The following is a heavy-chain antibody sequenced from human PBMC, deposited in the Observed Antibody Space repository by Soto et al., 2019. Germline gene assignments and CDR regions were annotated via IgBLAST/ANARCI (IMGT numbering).Heavy chain of an antibody. Sequence: GGSLRLSCAASGFTFSSYSMNWVRQAPGKGLEWVSSISSSSSYIYYADSVKGRFTISRDNAKNSLYLQMNSLRAEDTAVYYCARDRSVAMVRGGPYYYYGMDVWGQGTTVTVSS. CDR3: ARDRSVAMVRGGPYYYYGMDV. CDR1: GFTFSSYS. J-gene: IGHJ6*02. D-gene: IGHD3-10*01. CDR2: ISSSSSYI. V-gene: IGHV3-21*01.